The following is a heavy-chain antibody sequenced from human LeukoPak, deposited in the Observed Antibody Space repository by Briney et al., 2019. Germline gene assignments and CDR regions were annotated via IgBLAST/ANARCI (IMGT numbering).Heavy chain of an antibody. J-gene: IGHJ2*01. Sequence: GGSLRLSCAASGFTFSRYGMHWVRQASGKGLEWVALISYDGSNKYYADSVRGRFTISRDNSKNTLYLQMNTLRAEDTAFYYCAKDREEMTTVWYFDLWGRGTLVTVSS. CDR3: AKDREEMTTVWYFDL. D-gene: IGHD4-11*01. CDR1: GFTFSRYG. CDR2: ISYDGSNK. V-gene: IGHV3-30*18.